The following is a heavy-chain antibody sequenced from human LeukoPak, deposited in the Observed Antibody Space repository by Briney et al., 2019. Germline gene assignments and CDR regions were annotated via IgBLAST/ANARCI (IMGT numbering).Heavy chain of an antibody. V-gene: IGHV4-31*03. Sequence: SETLSLTCTVSGASISSGGYYWSWIRQHPGKGLEWIGYIFNSGSTYYNPSLKSRVTISIDTSKNQFSLKVSSVTAADTAMYYCARQTYVTTRYFDYWGQGILVTVSS. CDR2: IFNSGST. CDR3: ARQTYVTTRYFDY. CDR1: GASISSGGYY. D-gene: IGHD4-11*01. J-gene: IGHJ4*02.